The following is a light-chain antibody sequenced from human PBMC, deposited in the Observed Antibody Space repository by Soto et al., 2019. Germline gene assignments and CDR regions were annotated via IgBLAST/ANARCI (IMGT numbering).Light chain of an antibody. CDR3: QQLKSYTIY. CDR1: QDISSY. CDR2: AAS. J-gene: IGKJ4*01. V-gene: IGKV1-9*01. Sequence: DIQLTQSPSFLSASVGDRVTITCRTSQDISSYLAWYQQKPGKAPQLLISAASTLQSGVPSRFSGSGSGTEFTLTISSLQPEDFATYYCQQLKSYTIYLGGGTKVEI.